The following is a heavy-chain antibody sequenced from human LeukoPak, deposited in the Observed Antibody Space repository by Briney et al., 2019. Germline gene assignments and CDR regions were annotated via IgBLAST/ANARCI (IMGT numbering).Heavy chain of an antibody. J-gene: IGHJ4*02. V-gene: IGHV4-61*02. Sequence: PSETLSLTCTVSGGSISSGSYYWSWIRQPAGKGLEWIGRIYTSGSTNYNPYLKSRVTISVETSKNQFSLKLSSVTAADTAVYYCAREGVNYDFWSGYFDDYWGQGTLVTVSA. CDR3: AREGVNYDFWSGYFDDY. D-gene: IGHD3-3*01. CDR2: IYTSGST. CDR1: GGSISSGSYY.